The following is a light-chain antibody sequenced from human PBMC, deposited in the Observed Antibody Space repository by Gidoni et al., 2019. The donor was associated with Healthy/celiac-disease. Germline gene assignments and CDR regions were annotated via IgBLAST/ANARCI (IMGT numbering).Light chain of an antibody. J-gene: IGLJ2*01. CDR3: SSYTSSSTPV. Sequence: TISCTGTSSDVGGYNYVSWYQQHPGKAPKLMIYDVSNRPSGVSNRFSGSKSGNTASLTISGLQAEDEADYYCSSYTSSSTPVFGGGTKLTVL. V-gene: IGLV2-14*04. CDR1: SSDVGGYNY. CDR2: DVS.